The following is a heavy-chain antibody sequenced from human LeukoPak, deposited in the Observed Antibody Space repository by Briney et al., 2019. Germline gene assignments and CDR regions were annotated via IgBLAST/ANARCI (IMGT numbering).Heavy chain of an antibody. J-gene: IGHJ6*02. Sequence: SKTLSLTCTVSGLSISSYYWSWIRQPAGKGLEWIGRFYTSGSTNYNPSLKSRVTMSVDTSKNQFSLKLKSVTAADTAVYYCARDRTVVGTYYYYGMDVWGQGTTVTVSS. CDR1: GLSISSYY. CDR2: FYTSGST. D-gene: IGHD4-23*01. CDR3: ARDRTVVGTYYYYGMDV. V-gene: IGHV4-4*07.